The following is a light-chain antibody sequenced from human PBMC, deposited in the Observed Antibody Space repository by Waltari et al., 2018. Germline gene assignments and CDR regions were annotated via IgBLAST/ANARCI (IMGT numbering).Light chain of an antibody. V-gene: IGLV2-11*01. J-gene: IGLJ3*02. Sequence: SALTQPRSVSGSPGQSVTISCTGTTNDLGSYHYVSWYQQHPGKAPKLIILAVTKRHQGVHDRLSVAKSGNTAALSISGLRAEDEAEYYCCSYAGSYTWGFGGGTKLTVV. CDR2: AVT. CDR1: TNDLGSYHY. CDR3: CSYAGSYTWG.